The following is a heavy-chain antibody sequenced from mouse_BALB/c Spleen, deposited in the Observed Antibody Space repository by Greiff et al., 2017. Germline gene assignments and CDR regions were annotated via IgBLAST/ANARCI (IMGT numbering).Heavy chain of an antibody. CDR2: IYPGDGDT. D-gene: IGHD2-3*01. V-gene: IGHV1-80*01. CDR1: GYAFSSYW. Sequence: QVQLQQSGAELVRPGSSVKISCKASGYAFSSYWMNWVKQRPGQGLEWIGQIYPGDGDTNYNGKFKGKATLTADKSSSTAYMQLSSLTSEDSAVYFCARDDAFYAMDYWGQGTSVTVSS. J-gene: IGHJ4*01. CDR3: ARDDAFYAMDY.